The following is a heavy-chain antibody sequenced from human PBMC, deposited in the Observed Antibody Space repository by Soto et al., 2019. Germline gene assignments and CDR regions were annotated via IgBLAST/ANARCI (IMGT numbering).Heavy chain of an antibody. CDR3: TRDWVDYYVSGNYYPRYDP. D-gene: IGHD3-10*01. Sequence: PGGSPRLSCVAYGFGFHTYWMHWVRQVPGKGLVWVARINSDGDTSTYADSVKGRFSISRDNTKNTLFLQMDGLRDDDTAVYYCTRDWVDYYVSGNYYPRYDPWGHGALLTVSS. V-gene: IGHV3-74*01. CDR1: GFGFHTYW. J-gene: IGHJ5*02. CDR2: INSDGDTS.